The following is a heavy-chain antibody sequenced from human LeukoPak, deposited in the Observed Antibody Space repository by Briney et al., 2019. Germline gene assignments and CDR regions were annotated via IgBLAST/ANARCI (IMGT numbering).Heavy chain of an antibody. D-gene: IGHD2-2*01. V-gene: IGHV3-23*01. CDR3: ARWGRDIVVVPAASSAFYYHYYMDV. CDR1: GFTFSSYG. J-gene: IGHJ6*03. CDR2: ISGSGGST. Sequence: GGSLRLSCAASGFTFSSYGMSWVRQAPGKGLEWVSAISGSGGSTYYADSVKGRFTISRDNAKKLLYLQMNSLRAEDTAVYYCARWGRDIVVVPAASSAFYYHYYMDVWGKGTTVTISS.